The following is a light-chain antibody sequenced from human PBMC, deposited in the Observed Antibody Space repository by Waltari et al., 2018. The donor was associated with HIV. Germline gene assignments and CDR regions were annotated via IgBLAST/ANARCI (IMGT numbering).Light chain of an antibody. Sequence: QSALTQPASVSGSPGQSITISCTGASSDVGGYNSVSWYHQHHGKAHRAMFYDVSNLPSCVPTRFPGWKSYNSPPRTISGLQADDEADYYCSSYTSTNIVVFGGGTKLTVL. CDR1: SSDVGGYNS. CDR2: DVS. CDR3: SSYTSTNIVV. J-gene: IGLJ2*01. V-gene: IGLV2-14*03.